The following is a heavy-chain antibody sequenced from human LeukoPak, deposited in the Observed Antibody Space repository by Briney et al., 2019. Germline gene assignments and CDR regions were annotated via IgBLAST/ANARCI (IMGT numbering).Heavy chain of an antibody. V-gene: IGHV3-30*18. Sequence: GGSLRLFCAASGFTFTSYGMHWVRQAPGKGLEWVAVISNDGSNKYYGDSVKGRFIISRDNSKNTLYLQMNSLRAEDTAVYYCAKGSRDGYNPAAYYFDYWGQGTLVTVSS. CDR1: GFTFTSYG. J-gene: IGHJ4*02. CDR3: AKGSRDGYNPAAYYFDY. CDR2: ISNDGSNK. D-gene: IGHD5-24*01.